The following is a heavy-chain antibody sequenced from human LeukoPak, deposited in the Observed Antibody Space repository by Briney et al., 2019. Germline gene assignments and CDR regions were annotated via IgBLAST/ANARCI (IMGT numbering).Heavy chain of an antibody. CDR1: GGSISSSSYY. Sequence: PSETLSLTCTVSGGSISSSSYYWGWIRQPPGKGLEWIGSIYYSGSTYYNPSLKSRVTISVDTSRNQFSLKLGSVTAADTAVYYCARTTSSSWYLYWGQGTLVTVSS. V-gene: IGHV4-39*01. CDR3: ARTTSSSWYLY. D-gene: IGHD6-13*01. J-gene: IGHJ4*02. CDR2: IYYSGST.